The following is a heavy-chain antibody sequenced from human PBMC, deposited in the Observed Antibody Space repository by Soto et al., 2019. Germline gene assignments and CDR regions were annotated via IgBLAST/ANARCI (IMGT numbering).Heavy chain of an antibody. CDR1: GGSFSGYY. J-gene: IGHJ4*02. Sequence: SETLSLTCAVYGGSFSGYYWSWIRQPPGKGLEWIGEINHSGSTNYNPSLKSRVTISVDTSKNQFSLKLSSVTAADTAVYYCARVSERVGGRSGDYWGQGTLVTVSS. CDR3: ARVSERVGGRSGDY. D-gene: IGHD1-1*01. CDR2: INHSGST. V-gene: IGHV4-34*01.